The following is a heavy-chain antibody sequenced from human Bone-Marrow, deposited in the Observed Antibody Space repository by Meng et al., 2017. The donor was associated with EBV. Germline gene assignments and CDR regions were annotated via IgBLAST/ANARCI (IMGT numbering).Heavy chain of an antibody. Sequence: QVQLVESGGGVVQSGRCLRFSCAVSGFTFSSYGIHWVRQAPGKGLEWVAVISYDGINKYYADSVKGRFTISRDNSKNTLYLQMNSLRAEDTAVYYCAKGYCSGGSCPLPNFDYWGQGTLVTVSS. CDR2: ISYDGINK. J-gene: IGHJ4*02. CDR1: GFTFSSYG. V-gene: IGHV3-30*18. CDR3: AKGYCSGGSCPLPNFDY. D-gene: IGHD2-15*01.